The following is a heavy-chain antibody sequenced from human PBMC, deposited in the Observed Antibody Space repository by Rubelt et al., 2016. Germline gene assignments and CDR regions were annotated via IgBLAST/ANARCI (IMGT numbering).Heavy chain of an antibody. V-gene: IGHV3-33*01. CDR1: RFTSTWYG. Sequence: QVQLVESGGGVVQPGRSLRLSCAASRFTSTWYGFHWIRQAPGKGLEWVAVIWHDGSQKYYEDSVKGRLTISRDDSKSTVYLQMDSLRAEDSAIYYCARDKGEAGGPYYFYMDVWGKGTTVTVSS. D-gene: IGHD6-19*01. CDR3: ARDKGEAGGPYYFYMDV. J-gene: IGHJ6*03. CDR2: IWHDGSQK.